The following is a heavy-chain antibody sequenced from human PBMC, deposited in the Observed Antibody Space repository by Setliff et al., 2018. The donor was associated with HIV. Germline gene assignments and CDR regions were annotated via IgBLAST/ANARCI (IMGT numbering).Heavy chain of an antibody. CDR3: AKTPGRSGYYD. Sequence: GGSLRLSCAASGFTVSSNYMSWVRQAPGKGLEWVSVIYNGCSTYYADSVKGRFTISRYNSKNTLFLQMSSLTPEETAVYYRAKTPGRSGYYDWGPGTLVTVSS. CDR1: GFTVSSNY. V-gene: IGHV3-66*02. D-gene: IGHD3-22*01. CDR2: IYNGCST. J-gene: IGHJ4*02.